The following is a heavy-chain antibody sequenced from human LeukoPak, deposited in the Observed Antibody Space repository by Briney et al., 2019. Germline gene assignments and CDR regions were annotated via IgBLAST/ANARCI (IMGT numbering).Heavy chain of an antibody. J-gene: IGHJ3*02. Sequence: ASVKVSCKASGYSFTSFGFNWVRQAPGQGLEWMGWMSAYNGKTNYAHSLQGRVTVTADTSTSTAYMELRSLRSEDTAVYYCARGMGYSYGHPQGAFDIWGQGTMVTVSS. D-gene: IGHD5-18*01. CDR3: ARGMGYSYGHPQGAFDI. V-gene: IGHV1-18*01. CDR2: MSAYNGKT. CDR1: GYSFTSFG.